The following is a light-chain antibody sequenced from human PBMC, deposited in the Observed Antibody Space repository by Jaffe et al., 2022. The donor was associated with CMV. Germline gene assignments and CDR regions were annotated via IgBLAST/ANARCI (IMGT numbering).Light chain of an antibody. CDR1: QGINTY. J-gene: IGKJ2*01. Sequence: EIVLTQSPATLSLSPGERATLSCRASQGINTYLAWYQQKPGQAPRLLIYDASSRATDVPARFSGSGSGTDFTLTISSLEPEDFAIYYCQQRTHFYTFGQGTKVQIK. CDR2: DAS. CDR3: QQRTHFYT. V-gene: IGKV3-11*01.